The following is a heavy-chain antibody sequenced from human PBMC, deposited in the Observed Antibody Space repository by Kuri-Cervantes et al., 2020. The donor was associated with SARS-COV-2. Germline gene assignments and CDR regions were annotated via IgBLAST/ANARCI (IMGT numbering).Heavy chain of an antibody. J-gene: IGHJ4*02. V-gene: IGHV3-7*01. CDR2: IKQDGSEK. Sequence: GGSLRLSCAASGFTVSSNYMSWVRQAPGKGLEWVANIKQDGSEKYYVDSVKGRFTISRDNAKNSLYLQMNSLRAEDTAVYYCARELYWGQGTLVTVSS. CDR1: GFTVSSNY. CDR3: ARELY.